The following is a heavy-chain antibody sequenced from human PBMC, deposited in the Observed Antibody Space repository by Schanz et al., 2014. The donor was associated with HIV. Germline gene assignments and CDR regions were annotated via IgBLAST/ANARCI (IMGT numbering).Heavy chain of an antibody. CDR3: TRGQSGTYGTFDV. D-gene: IGHD1-26*01. V-gene: IGHV3-23*04. CDR2: IDGRGVST. Sequence: EVQLVESGGGLVKPGGSLRLSCAASGFTFMRHTMNWVRQAPGKGLEWVSSIDGRGVSTYYGDSLKGRFTISRDNFKDMVYLQMNSLRVEDTALYYCTRGQSGTYGTFDVWGRGTVVTVSS. CDR1: GFTFMRHT. J-gene: IGHJ3*01.